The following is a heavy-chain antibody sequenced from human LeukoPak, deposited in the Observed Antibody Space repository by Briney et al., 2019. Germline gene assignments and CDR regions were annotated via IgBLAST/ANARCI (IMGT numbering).Heavy chain of an antibody. CDR3: ARDHPISGRILYSPHSSGYSYYFDY. CDR2: ISYDGSNK. D-gene: IGHD3-22*01. Sequence: GGSLRLSCAASGFTFSSYAMHWVRQAPGKGLERVAVISYDGSNKYYADSVKGRFTISRDNSKNTLYLQMNSLRAEDTAVYYCARDHPISGRILYSPHSSGYSYYFDYWGQGTLVTVSS. J-gene: IGHJ4*02. V-gene: IGHV3-30-3*01. CDR1: GFTFSSYA.